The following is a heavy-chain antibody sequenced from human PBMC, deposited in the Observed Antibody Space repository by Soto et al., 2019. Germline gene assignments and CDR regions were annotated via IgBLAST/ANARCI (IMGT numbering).Heavy chain of an antibody. D-gene: IGHD5-12*01. Sequence: ASVKVSCKTYGYIFTSYGISWVRQAPGQGLEWLGWISAYNGNVNYAHKLQDRVTMTTDTSTSTAYMELRSLRSDDTAVYYCARDKGRYSGYDSNFDYWGQGTLATVSS. V-gene: IGHV1-18*01. J-gene: IGHJ4*02. CDR3: ARDKGRYSGYDSNFDY. CDR1: GYIFTSYG. CDR2: ISAYNGNV.